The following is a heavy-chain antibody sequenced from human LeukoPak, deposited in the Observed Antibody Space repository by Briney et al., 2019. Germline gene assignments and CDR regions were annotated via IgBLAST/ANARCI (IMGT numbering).Heavy chain of an antibody. CDR2: ISSGSTYT. Sequence: GGSLRLSCAASGFTFSSYGMNWVRQAPGKGLEWVSSISSGSTYTYYADSVKGRFTISRDNAKNSLYLQMNSLRAEDTAVYYCARTGYGYNYFDYWGQGTLVTVSS. J-gene: IGHJ4*02. V-gene: IGHV3-21*01. CDR1: GFTFSSYG. D-gene: IGHD3-16*01. CDR3: ARTGYGYNYFDY.